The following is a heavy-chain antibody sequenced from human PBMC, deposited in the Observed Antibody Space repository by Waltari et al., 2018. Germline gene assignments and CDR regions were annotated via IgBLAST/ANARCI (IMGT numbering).Heavy chain of an antibody. Sequence: EVQLVESGGGLVQPGGSLRLSCAASGFTFSNYWMSWVRQAPGKGLEWVANIKQDGSEKYYVDSLKGRFTISRDNAKNSLYLQMNSLRAEDTAVYYCARVLYHDFWSGYYGDYWGQGTLVTVSS. CDR1: GFTFSNYW. CDR3: ARVLYHDFWSGYYGDY. CDR2: IKQDGSEK. J-gene: IGHJ4*02. V-gene: IGHV3-7*01. D-gene: IGHD3-3*01.